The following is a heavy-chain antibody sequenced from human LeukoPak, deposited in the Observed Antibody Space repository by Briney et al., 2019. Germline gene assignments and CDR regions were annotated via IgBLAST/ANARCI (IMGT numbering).Heavy chain of an antibody. CDR1: GYIFTNYY. J-gene: IGHJ4*02. V-gene: IGHV1-46*03. Sequence: GASVKVSCKASGYIFTNYYMYWVRQAPGQGLEWMGIINPSGTTTYAQKFQGRVTMTRDTSTSTVYMELSSLRSEDTAVYYCARGLPPTFDFWGQGTLVTVSS. CDR3: ARGLPPTFDF. CDR2: INPSGTT.